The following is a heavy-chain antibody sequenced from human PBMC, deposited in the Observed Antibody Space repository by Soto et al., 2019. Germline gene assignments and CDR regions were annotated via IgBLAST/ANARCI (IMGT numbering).Heavy chain of an antibody. D-gene: IGHD6-13*01. Sequence: GASVKVSFKASGYTFTGYYMHWVRQAPGQGLEWMGWINPNSGGTNYAQKFQGWVTMTRDTSISTAYMELSRLRSDDTAVYYCARGRIAAAGTNYYYYGMDVWGQGTTVTVSS. CDR3: ARGRIAAAGTNYYYYGMDV. CDR1: GYTFTGYY. V-gene: IGHV1-2*04. J-gene: IGHJ6*02. CDR2: INPNSGGT.